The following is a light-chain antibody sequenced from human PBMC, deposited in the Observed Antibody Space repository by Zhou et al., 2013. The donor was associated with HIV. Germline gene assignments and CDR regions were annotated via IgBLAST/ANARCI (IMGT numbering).Light chain of an antibody. Sequence: DIQMTQSPSTVSASVGDTVTITCRASHSISSWLAWYQHKPGKAPKVLISKASNLESGVPSRFSGSGSGTGFILTITSLQPEDSATYYCQQANSFPFGGGTKVEIK. V-gene: IGKV1-5*03. CDR3: QQANSFP. CDR2: KAS. J-gene: IGKJ4*01. CDR1: HSISSW.